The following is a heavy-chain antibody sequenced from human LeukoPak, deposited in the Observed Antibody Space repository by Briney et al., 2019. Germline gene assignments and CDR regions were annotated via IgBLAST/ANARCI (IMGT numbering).Heavy chain of an antibody. CDR3: ARTRLYSSSWWYYYYYYMDV. D-gene: IGHD6-13*01. Sequence: PGGSLRLSCAASGFTVSSNYMSWVRQAPGKGLEWASVIYNGGSTYYADSVKGRFTISRHNSKNTLYLQMNSLRAEDTAVYYCARTRLYSSSWWYYYYYYMDVWGKGTTVTVSS. J-gene: IGHJ6*03. CDR2: IYNGGST. V-gene: IGHV3-53*04. CDR1: GFTVSSNY.